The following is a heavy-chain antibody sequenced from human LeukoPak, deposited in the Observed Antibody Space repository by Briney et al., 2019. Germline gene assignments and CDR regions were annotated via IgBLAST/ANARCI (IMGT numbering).Heavy chain of an antibody. Sequence: ASVKVSCKASGGTFSSYAISWVRQAPGQGLEWMGGIIPIFGTANYAQKFQGRVTITTDESTSTAYMELSSLRSEDTAVYYCASVGGPHGYYMDVWGKGTTVTVSS. D-gene: IGHD3-10*01. CDR2: IIPIFGTA. J-gene: IGHJ6*03. V-gene: IGHV1-69*05. CDR1: GGTFSSYA. CDR3: ASVGGPHGYYMDV.